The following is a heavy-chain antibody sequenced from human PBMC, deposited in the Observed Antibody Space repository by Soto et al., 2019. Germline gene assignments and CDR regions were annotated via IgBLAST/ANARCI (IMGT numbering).Heavy chain of an antibody. CDR2: IYTSGSN. Sequence: PSETLSLTCTVSGGSISSYYWSWIRQPAGKGLEWIGRIYTSGSNNYNPSLKSRVTMSVDTSKKQFSLKLSSVTAADTAVYYCARVQATYGSQCFDYWGHGSLVTVSS. CDR3: ARVQATYGSQCFDY. J-gene: IGHJ4*01. D-gene: IGHD3-10*01. V-gene: IGHV4-4*07. CDR1: GGSISSYY.